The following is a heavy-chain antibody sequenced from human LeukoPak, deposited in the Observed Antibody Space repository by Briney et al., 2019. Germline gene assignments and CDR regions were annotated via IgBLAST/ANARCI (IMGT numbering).Heavy chain of an antibody. Sequence: LPGGSLRLSCAASGFTFDDYAMHWVRQAPGKGLEWVSLISGDGGSTYYADSVKGRFTISRDNSKNSLYLQMNSLRTEDTALYYCAKDIADRTIFGVVIMGGYFDYWGQGTLVTVSS. CDR2: ISGDGGST. J-gene: IGHJ4*02. D-gene: IGHD3-3*01. CDR3: AKDIADRTIFGVVIMGGYFDY. V-gene: IGHV3-43*02. CDR1: GFTFDDYA.